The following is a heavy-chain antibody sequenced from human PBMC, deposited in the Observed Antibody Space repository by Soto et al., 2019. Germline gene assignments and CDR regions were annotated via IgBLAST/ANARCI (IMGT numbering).Heavy chain of an antibody. J-gene: IGHJ5*02. CDR2: ISAYNGNT. CDR1: GYTFTSYG. CDR3: ARDPRPLRFLELPPLAWFDP. V-gene: IGHV1-18*01. D-gene: IGHD3-3*01. Sequence: ASVKVSCKASGYTFTSYGISWVRQAPGQGLEWMGWISAYNGNTNYAQKLQGRVTMTTDTSTSTAYMELRSLRSDDTAMYYCARDPRPLRFLELPPLAWFDPWGQGTLVTVSS.